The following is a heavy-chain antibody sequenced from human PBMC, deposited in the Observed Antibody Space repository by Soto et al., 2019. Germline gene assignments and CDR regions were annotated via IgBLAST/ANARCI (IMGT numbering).Heavy chain of an antibody. CDR2: IIPILGIA. Sequence: QVQLVQSGAEVKKPGSSVKVSCKASGGTFSSYTISWVRQAPGQGLEWMGRIIPILGIANYAQKFQGRVTITADKSTSTAYMALSSLRSEDTAVYYCATSPDCSGGSCYRYYYYMDVWGKGTTVTVSS. D-gene: IGHD2-15*01. CDR1: GGTFSSYT. V-gene: IGHV1-69*02. J-gene: IGHJ6*03. CDR3: ATSPDCSGGSCYRYYYYMDV.